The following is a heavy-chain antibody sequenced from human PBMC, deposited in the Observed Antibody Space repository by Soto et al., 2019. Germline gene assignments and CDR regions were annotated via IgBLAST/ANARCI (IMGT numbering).Heavy chain of an antibody. J-gene: IGHJ6*02. CDR2: MYYSGTT. V-gene: IGHV4-39*01. CDR1: GGSISSSSYF. Sequence: SETLSLTCTVSGGSISSSSYFWGWIRQPPGKGLEWIGSMYYSGTTYYNPSLKSRVTISVDTSMNEFSLRLSSVTAADTAVYYCARLNGYCVGTNCHGYYGMDVWGQGTTVTVSS. D-gene: IGHD2-21*01. CDR3: ARLNGYCVGTNCHGYYGMDV.